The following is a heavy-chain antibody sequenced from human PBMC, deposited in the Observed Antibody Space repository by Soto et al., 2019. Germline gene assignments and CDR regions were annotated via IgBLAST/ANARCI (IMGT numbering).Heavy chain of an antibody. Sequence: EVQLVESGGGLVKPGGSLRLSCAASGFTFSNAWMSWVRQAPGKGLEWVGRIKSKTDGGTTDYAAPVKGRFTISRDDSKITLYLQMNRLTAEDTAVYYCTTGVVVVAATPYYFDYWGQGTLVTVSS. V-gene: IGHV3-15*01. D-gene: IGHD2-15*01. J-gene: IGHJ4*02. CDR1: GFTFSNAW. CDR3: TTGVVVVAATPYYFDY. CDR2: IKSKTDGGTT.